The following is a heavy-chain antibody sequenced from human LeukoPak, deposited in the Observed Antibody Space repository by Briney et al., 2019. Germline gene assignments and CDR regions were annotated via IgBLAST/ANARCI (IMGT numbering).Heavy chain of an antibody. Sequence: PGRSLRLSCAASGFTFSSYEMNWVRRAPGKGLEWVSYISSSGSTIYYADSVKGRFTISRDNAKNSLYLQMNSLRAEDTAVYYCARERVSALDYWGQGTLVTVS. V-gene: IGHV3-48*03. CDR2: ISSSGSTI. CDR1: GFTFSSYE. J-gene: IGHJ4*02. CDR3: ARERVSALDY.